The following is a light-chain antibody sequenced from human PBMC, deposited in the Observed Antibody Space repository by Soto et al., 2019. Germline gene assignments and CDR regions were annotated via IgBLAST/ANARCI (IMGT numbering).Light chain of an antibody. CDR1: QKIAKY. J-gene: IGKJ4*01. V-gene: IGKV1-39*01. CDR2: ETS. CDR3: QETYSKPPT. Sequence: DIQMAKSPSSLSTSAGDRVTITFRAGQKIAKYLNWYQQKPGKAPLLLIYETSKLEIGVPSRFAGSGSGTDFTLTISSLQPEDFATYYCQETYSKPPTFGGGTKVDIK.